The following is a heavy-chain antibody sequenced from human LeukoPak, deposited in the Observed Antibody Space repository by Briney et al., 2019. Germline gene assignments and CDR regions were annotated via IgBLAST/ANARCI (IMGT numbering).Heavy chain of an antibody. D-gene: IGHD6-19*01. CDR3: ANLEAVAGSGHFDY. J-gene: IGHJ4*02. V-gene: IGHV3-30*18. CDR2: ISYDGSNK. CDR1: GFTFSIYG. Sequence: GGSLRLSCAASGFTFSIYGMHWVRQAPGKGLEWVAVISYDGSNKYYADSVKGRFTISRDNSKNTLYLQMNSLRAEDTAVYYCANLEAVAGSGHFDYWGQGTLVTVSS.